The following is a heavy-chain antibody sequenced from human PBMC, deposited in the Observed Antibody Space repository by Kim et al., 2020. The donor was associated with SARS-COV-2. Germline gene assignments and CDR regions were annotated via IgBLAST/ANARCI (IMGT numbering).Heavy chain of an antibody. D-gene: IGHD3-10*01. Sequence: SETLSITCTVSGGSISTHFWSWIRQPPGKGLEWIGYVYYSGSTNYNPSLKSRVTMSVDTSRNQFSLNLSSLTAADAAIYYCARAKNSGIFHFYHMDVWGKGTTVIVSS. V-gene: IGHV4-59*11. CDR1: GGSISTHF. CDR2: VYYSGST. J-gene: IGHJ6*03. CDR3: ARAKNSGIFHFYHMDV.